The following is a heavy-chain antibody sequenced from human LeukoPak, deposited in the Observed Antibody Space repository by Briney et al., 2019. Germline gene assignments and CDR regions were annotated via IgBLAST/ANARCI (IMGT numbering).Heavy chain of an antibody. D-gene: IGHD3-22*01. CDR3: AKDPRYYDNSGYSPFYFDY. CDR1: GFTFSSYA. Sequence: GGSLRLSCAASGFTFSSYAMSWVRQAPGKGLEWVSAISGSGGSTYYADSVKGRFTISRDNPKNTLYLQMNSLRVEDTAVYYCAKDPRYYDNSGYSPFYFDYWGQGTLVTVSS. V-gene: IGHV3-23*01. J-gene: IGHJ4*02. CDR2: ISGSGGST.